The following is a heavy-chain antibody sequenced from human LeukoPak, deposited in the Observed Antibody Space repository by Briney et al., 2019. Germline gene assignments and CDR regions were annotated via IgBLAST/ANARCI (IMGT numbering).Heavy chain of an antibody. D-gene: IGHD3-3*01. V-gene: IGHV1-18*01. CDR3: ARVELRFLEWPMNFDY. J-gene: IGHJ4*02. CDR1: GYTFTSYD. Sequence: ASVKVSCKASGYTFTSYDINWVRQAPGQGLEWMGWISAYNGNTNYAQKLQGRVTMTTDTSTSTAYMELRSLRSDDTAVYYCARVELRFLEWPMNFDYWGQGTLVTVSS. CDR2: ISAYNGNT.